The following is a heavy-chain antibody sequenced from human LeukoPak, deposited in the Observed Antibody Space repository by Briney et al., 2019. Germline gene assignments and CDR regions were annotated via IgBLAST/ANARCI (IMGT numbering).Heavy chain of an antibody. J-gene: IGHJ6*02. CDR3: AREFVAGTFDYYYGMDV. CDR2: IKQDGSEK. V-gene: IGHV3-7*01. Sequence: GGSLRLSCAAPGFTFSSYWMSWVRQAPGKGLEWVANIKQDGSEKYYVDSVKGRFTISRDNAKNSLYLQMNSLRAEDTAVYYCAREFVAGTFDYYYGMDVWGQGTTVTVSS. D-gene: IGHD6-19*01. CDR1: GFTFSSYW.